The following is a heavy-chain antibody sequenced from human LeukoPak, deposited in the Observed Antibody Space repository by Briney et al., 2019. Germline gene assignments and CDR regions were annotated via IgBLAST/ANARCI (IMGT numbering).Heavy chain of an antibody. CDR3: ARARDFDY. Sequence: ASVKVSCKASGYTFTNYGISWVRQAPGQGLEWMGRIHPYNGNTNDAQKLQGRVTMTTDTSTSTAYMELRSLRSDDTAVYYCARARDFDYWGQGTLVTVSS. CDR1: GYTFTNYG. J-gene: IGHJ4*02. V-gene: IGHV1-18*01. CDR2: IHPYNGNT. D-gene: IGHD6-6*01.